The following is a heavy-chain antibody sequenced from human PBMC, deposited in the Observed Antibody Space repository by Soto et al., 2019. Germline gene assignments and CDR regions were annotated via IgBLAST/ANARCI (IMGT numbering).Heavy chain of an antibody. Sequence: QVQLVQSGAEVKKPGASVKVSCKASGYTFTSYYMHWVRQAPGQGLEWMGIINPSGGSTSYAQKFQGRVTMTEDTSTSTVYMELSSLRSEDTAVYYCAALLTYYYDSSGSAYFDYWGQGTLVTVSS. CDR2: INPSGGST. V-gene: IGHV1-46*01. CDR3: AALLTYYYDSSGSAYFDY. D-gene: IGHD3-22*01. J-gene: IGHJ4*02. CDR1: GYTFTSYY.